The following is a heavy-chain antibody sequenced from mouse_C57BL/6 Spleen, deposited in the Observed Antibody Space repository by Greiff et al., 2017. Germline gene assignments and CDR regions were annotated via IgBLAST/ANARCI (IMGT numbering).Heavy chain of an antibody. V-gene: IGHV1-26*01. CDR2: INPNNGGT. CDR3: ARRGLLYYFDY. Sequence: EVQLQQSGPELVKPGASVKISCKASGYTFTDYYMNWVKQSHGKSLEWIGDINPNNGGTSYNQKFKGKATLTVDKSSSTAYMELRSLTSEDSAVYYCARRGLLYYFDYWGQGTTLTVSS. CDR1: GYTFTDYY. J-gene: IGHJ2*01. D-gene: IGHD3-3*01.